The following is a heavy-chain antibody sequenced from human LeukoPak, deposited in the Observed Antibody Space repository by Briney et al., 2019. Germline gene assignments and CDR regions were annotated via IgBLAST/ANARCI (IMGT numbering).Heavy chain of an antibody. V-gene: IGHV3-23*01. CDR3: AREGPITMIVVVTYDAFDI. Sequence: GGSLRLSCAASGFTFSSYAMSWVRQAPGEGLEWVSAISGSGGSTYYADSVKGRFTISRDNSKNTLYLQMNSLRAEDTAVYYCAREGPITMIVVVTYDAFDIWGQGTMVTVSS. D-gene: IGHD3-22*01. CDR1: GFTFSSYA. CDR2: ISGSGGST. J-gene: IGHJ3*02.